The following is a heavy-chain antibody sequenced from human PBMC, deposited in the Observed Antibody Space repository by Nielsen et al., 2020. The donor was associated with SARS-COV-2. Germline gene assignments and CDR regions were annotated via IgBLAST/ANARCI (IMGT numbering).Heavy chain of an antibody. D-gene: IGHD1-14*01. V-gene: IGHV4-34*01. CDR3: ARGKRSYSGSFLNYYYYYYMDV. Sequence: RQAPGKGLEWIGEIDHSGSTSYNPSPKSRVTMSVDTSKNQFSLTLNSVTAADTAVYFCARGKRSYSGSFLNYYYYYYMDVWGKGTTVTVSS. CDR2: IDHSGST. J-gene: IGHJ6*03.